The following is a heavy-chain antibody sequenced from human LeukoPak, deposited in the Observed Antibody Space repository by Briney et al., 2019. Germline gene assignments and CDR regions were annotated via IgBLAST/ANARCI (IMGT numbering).Heavy chain of an antibody. D-gene: IGHD3-16*01. CDR2: VSSSGGIP. CDR3: GRAMRPGGLSYYEMADY. CDR1: GFRFSSFA. Sequence: GGSLRLSCEASGFRFSSFAMSWVRQTPGKGLEWVSSVSSSGGIPHYADAVKGRFTISRDRTNNSVYLQMNSLRAEDTAVYYCGRAMRPGGLSYYEMADYWGQGTLVTVSS. V-gene: IGHV3-21*06. J-gene: IGHJ4*02.